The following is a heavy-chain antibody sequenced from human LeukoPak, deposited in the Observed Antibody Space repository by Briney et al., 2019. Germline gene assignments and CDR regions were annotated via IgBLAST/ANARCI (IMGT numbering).Heavy chain of an antibody. J-gene: IGHJ4*02. CDR1: GYTFTSYA. D-gene: IGHD2-2*01. V-gene: IGHV1-3*01. Sequence: ASVKVSCKASGYTFTSYAMHWVRQAPGQRLEWMGWINAGNGNTKYSQKFQGGVTITRDTSASTAYMELSSLRSEDTAVYYCARADIVVVPAPGDYWGQGTLVTVSS. CDR2: INAGNGNT. CDR3: ARADIVVVPAPGDY.